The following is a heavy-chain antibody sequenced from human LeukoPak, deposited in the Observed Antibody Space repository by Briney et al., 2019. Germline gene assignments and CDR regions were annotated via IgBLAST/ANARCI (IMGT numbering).Heavy chain of an antibody. D-gene: IGHD3-10*01. Sequence: SETLSLTCTVSGGSISSYYWSWIRQPPGKGLEWIGYIYYSGSTNYNPSLKSRVTISVDTSKNQFSLKLSSVTAADTAVYYCARRLLYTEVTMVRGVMRDYFDYWGQGTLVTVSS. V-gene: IGHV4-59*12. J-gene: IGHJ4*02. CDR2: IYYSGST. CDR3: ARRLLYTEVTMVRGVMRDYFDY. CDR1: GGSISSYY.